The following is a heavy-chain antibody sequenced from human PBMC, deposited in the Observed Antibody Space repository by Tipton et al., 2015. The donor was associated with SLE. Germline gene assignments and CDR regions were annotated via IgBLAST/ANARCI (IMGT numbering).Heavy chain of an antibody. CDR3: ARHSDDPEYYFDY. CDR1: GGSISSSSYY. Sequence: LRLSCTVSGGSISSSSYYWGWIRQPPGKGLEWIGSIYYSGSTYYNPSLKSRVTISVDTSKNQFSLKLSSVTAADTAVYYCARHSDDPEYYFDYWGQGTLVTVSS. D-gene: IGHD1-14*01. V-gene: IGHV4-39*01. J-gene: IGHJ4*02. CDR2: IYYSGST.